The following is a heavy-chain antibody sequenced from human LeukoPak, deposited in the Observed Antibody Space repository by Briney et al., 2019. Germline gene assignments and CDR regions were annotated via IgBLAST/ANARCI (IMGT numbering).Heavy chain of an antibody. J-gene: IGHJ4*02. CDR3: AKGGVVYDSSGYYDY. CDR2: INWNGGST. CDR1: GFTFDDYG. D-gene: IGHD3-22*01. Sequence: GGSLRLSCAASGFTFDDYGMSWVRQAPGKGLEWVSGINWNGGSTGYADSVKGRFTISRDNAKNSLYLQMNSLRAEDTAVYYCAKGGVVYDSSGYYDYWGQGTLVTVSS. V-gene: IGHV3-20*04.